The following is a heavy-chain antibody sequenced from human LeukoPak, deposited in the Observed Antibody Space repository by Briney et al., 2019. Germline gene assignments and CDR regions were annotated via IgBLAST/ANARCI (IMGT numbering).Heavy chain of an antibody. CDR2: INVKNGNA. V-gene: IGHV1-18*04. J-gene: IGHJ4*02. CDR3: SRASYEKGLNLDY. CDR1: GYSFTSNG. Sequence: ASVKVSCKASGYSFTSNGITWVRQAPGQGPEWMGWINVKNGNANYVQKLQGRVTMTTDTSTRTAYMDLRGLRSDDTAVYYCSRASYEKGLNLDYWGQGTPVIVSA. D-gene: IGHD5-12*01.